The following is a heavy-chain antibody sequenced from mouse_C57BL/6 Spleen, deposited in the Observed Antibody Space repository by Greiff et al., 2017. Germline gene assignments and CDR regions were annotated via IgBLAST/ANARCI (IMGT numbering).Heavy chain of an antibody. V-gene: IGHV5-9*01. CDR3: ARHEVTTRGLAY. Sequence: EVHLVESGGGLVKPGGSLKLSCAASGFTFSSYTMSWVRQTPEKRLEWVATISGGGGNTYYPDSVKGRFTISRDNAKNTLYLQMSSLRSEDTALYYCARHEVTTRGLAYWGQGTLVTVSA. CDR2: ISGGGGNT. D-gene: IGHD2-2*01. CDR1: GFTFSSYT. J-gene: IGHJ3*01.